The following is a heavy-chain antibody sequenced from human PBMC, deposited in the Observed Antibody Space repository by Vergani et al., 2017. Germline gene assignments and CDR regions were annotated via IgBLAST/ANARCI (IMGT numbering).Heavy chain of an antibody. Sequence: QVQLQESGPGLVKPSETLSLTCTVSGGSISSYYWGWIRQPPGKGLEWIGSIYYSGSTYYNPSLKSRVTISVDTSKNQFSLKLSSVTAADTAVYYCARGAAYYYYGMDVWGQGTTVTVSS. CDR3: ARGAAYYYYGMDV. CDR1: GGSISSYY. J-gene: IGHJ6*02. CDR2: IYYSGST. V-gene: IGHV4-39*07.